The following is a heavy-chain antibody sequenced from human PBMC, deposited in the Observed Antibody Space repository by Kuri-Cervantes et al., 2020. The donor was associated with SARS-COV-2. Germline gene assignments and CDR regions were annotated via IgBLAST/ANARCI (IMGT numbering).Heavy chain of an antibody. J-gene: IGHJ1*01. Sequence: GESLKISCAASGFTFSSYAMSWVRQAPGKGLEWVSAISGSGGSTYYADSVKGRFTISRDNSKNTPYLQMNTLKTEDTAMFYCARDASYSGSYGSFQHWGQGTLVTVSS. CDR1: GFTFSSYA. CDR2: ISGSGGST. D-gene: IGHD1-26*01. CDR3: ARDASYSGSYGSFQH. V-gene: IGHV3-23*01.